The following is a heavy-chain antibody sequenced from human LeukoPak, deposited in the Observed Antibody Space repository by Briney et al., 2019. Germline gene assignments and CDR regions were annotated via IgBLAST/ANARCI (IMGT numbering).Heavy chain of an antibody. J-gene: IGHJ4*02. D-gene: IGHD1-26*01. V-gene: IGHV3-23*01. CDR3: AKQGSGSYYNFDY. CDR1: GFTFSSYA. Sequence: TGGSLRLSCAASGFTFSSYAMSWVRQAPGKGLEWVSAISGSGGSTYYADSVKGRFTISRDNSKNTLYLQMNSLRAEDTAVYYCAKQGSGSYYNFDYWGQGTLVTVSS. CDR2: ISGSGGST.